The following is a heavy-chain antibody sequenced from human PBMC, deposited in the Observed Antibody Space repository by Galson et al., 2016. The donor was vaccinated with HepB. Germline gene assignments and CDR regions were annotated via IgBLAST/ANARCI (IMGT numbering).Heavy chain of an antibody. CDR2: IRGSGGTT. Sequence: SLRLSCAASGISFSGYAMSWVRQAPGKGLEWVSAIRGSGGTTYYADSVKGRFTISRDNSKNTLYLQMNSLRVEDTAIYYCAKAEMTTVTRFEHWGQGTLVTVSP. V-gene: IGHV3-23*01. J-gene: IGHJ4*02. CDR3: AKAEMTTVTRFEH. D-gene: IGHD4-17*01. CDR1: GISFSGYA.